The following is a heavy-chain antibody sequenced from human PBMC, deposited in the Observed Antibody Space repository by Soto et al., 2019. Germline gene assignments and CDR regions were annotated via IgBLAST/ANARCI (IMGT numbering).Heavy chain of an antibody. D-gene: IGHD2-21*02. CDR1: GFTFDDYA. CDR3: AIIAYCGGDCYQTYYYYGMDV. V-gene: IGHV3-9*01. CDR2: ISWHSGSI. J-gene: IGHJ6*02. Sequence: PGGSLRLSCAASGFTFDDYAMHWVRQAPGKGLEWVSGISWHSGSIGYADSVKGRFAISRDNAKNSLYLQMNSLRAEDTAVYYCAIIAYCGGDCYQTYYYYGMDVWGQGTTVTVSS.